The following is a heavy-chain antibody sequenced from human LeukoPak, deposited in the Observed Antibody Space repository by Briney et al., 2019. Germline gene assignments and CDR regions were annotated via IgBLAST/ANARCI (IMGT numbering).Heavy chain of an antibody. Sequence: PGGSLRLSCAVSGFTFNSHHIHWVRQAPNKGLDWVAVVPHDGTSPSHAASVNGRFTISRDNSKNTLYLQMSSLSVEDTAVYYCAKVMDWRSVGPSDVFDVWGQGTMVTVSS. J-gene: IGHJ3*01. CDR1: GFTFNSHH. CDR2: VPHDGTSP. CDR3: AKVMDWRSVGPSDVFDV. D-gene: IGHD3/OR15-3a*01. V-gene: IGHV3-30*18.